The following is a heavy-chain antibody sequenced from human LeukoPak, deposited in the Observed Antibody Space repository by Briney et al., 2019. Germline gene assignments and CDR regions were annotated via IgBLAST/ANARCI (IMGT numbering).Heavy chain of an antibody. CDR2: INPSGGST. Sequence: ASVKVSCKASGHTFTSYYMHWVRQAPGQGLGWMGIINPSGGSTSYAQKFQGRVTMTRDTSTSTVYMELSSLRSEDTAVYYCARVRGIVGATIPRYYYYGMDVWGQGTTVTVSS. D-gene: IGHD1-26*01. CDR1: GHTFTSYY. CDR3: ARVRGIVGATIPRYYYYGMDV. J-gene: IGHJ6*02. V-gene: IGHV1-46*01.